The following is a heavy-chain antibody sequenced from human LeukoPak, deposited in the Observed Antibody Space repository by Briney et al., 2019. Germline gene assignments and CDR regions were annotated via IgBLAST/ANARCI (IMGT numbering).Heavy chain of an antibody. CDR1: GYTFTGYY. J-gene: IGHJ4*02. CDR2: INPNSGGT. D-gene: IGHD4-17*01. CDR3: ARAQYGDYRGDFDY. V-gene: IGHV1-2*02. Sequence: EASVKVSCKASGYTFTGYYMHWVRQAPGQGLEWMGWINPNSGGTNYAQKFQGRVTMTRDTSISTAYMELSRLRSDDTAVYYCARAQYGDYRGDFDYWGQGTLVTVSS.